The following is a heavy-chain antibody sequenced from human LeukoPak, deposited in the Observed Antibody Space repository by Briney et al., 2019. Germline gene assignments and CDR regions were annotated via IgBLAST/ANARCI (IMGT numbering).Heavy chain of an antibody. V-gene: IGHV3-21*01. CDR3: ARLYGSGDYCLDY. D-gene: IGHD3-10*01. CDR2: ISSLGAHI. J-gene: IGHJ4*02. Sequence: PGGSLRLSCAASGFSFSDYSINWVRQAPGKGLEWLSSISSLGAHIYYADSIKGRFTISRDNAKNSLYLQMNSLRAEDTAVYFCARLYGSGDYCLDYWGQGSLVTVSS. CDR1: GFSFSDYS.